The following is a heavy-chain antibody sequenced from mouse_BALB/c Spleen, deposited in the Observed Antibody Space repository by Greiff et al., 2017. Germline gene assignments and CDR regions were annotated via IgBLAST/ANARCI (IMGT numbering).Heavy chain of an antibody. V-gene: IGHV1-80*01. CDR2: IYPGDGDT. D-gene: IGHD2-2*01. CDR1: GYAFSSYW. Sequence: QVHVKQSGAELVRPGSSVKISCKASGYAFSSYWMNWVKQRPGQGLEWIGQIYPGDGDTNYNGKFKGKATLTADKSSSTAYMQLSSLTSEDSAVYFCARPGYDRAMDDWGQGTSVTVSS. J-gene: IGHJ4*01. CDR3: ARPGYDRAMDD.